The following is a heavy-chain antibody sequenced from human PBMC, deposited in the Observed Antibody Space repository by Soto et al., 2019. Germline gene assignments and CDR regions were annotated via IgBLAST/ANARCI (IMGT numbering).Heavy chain of an antibody. CDR1: GFTLGDYA. D-gene: IGHD2-21*01. CDR2: TTWNSGSV. J-gene: IGHJ6*02. Sequence: GGSLRLSCAASGFTLGDYAMHWVRQAPGKGLEWVSGTTWNSGSVGYAESVKGRFIISRDNAKNSLYLQMNSLRPENTALYYCVKDVSGQLWLHDMDVWGQGTTVPVYS. CDR3: VKDVSGQLWLHDMDV. V-gene: IGHV3-9*01.